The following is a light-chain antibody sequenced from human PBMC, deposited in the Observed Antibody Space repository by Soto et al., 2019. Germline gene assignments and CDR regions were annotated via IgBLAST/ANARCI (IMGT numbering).Light chain of an antibody. V-gene: IGLV1-44*01. CDR1: SSNIGGNT. CDR2: SND. Sequence: QSVLTQPPSASGTPGQRVTMSCSGSSSNIGGNTVNWYQQMPGTAPKLLIYSNDQRPSGVPDRFSGSKSGTSASLAISWLQSEDEADYYCAAWDDSVNGWVFGGGTQLTVL. CDR3: AAWDDSVNGWV. J-gene: IGLJ3*02.